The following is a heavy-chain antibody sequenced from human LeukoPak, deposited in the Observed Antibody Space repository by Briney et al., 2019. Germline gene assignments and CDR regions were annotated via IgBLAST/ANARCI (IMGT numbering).Heavy chain of an antibody. CDR1: GFTFGDYA. Sequence: PGGSLRLSCTSYGFTFGDYAMSWVRQAPGKGLEWVGFIGSTAYGGTTEYAASVKGRFVISRDDSKDIAYLQMNSLKTEDTAVYYCTRAVLYYDFWSGYYGWGQGTLVTVSS. CDR3: TRAVLYYDFWSGYYG. CDR2: IGSTAYGGTT. V-gene: IGHV3-49*04. D-gene: IGHD3-3*01. J-gene: IGHJ4*02.